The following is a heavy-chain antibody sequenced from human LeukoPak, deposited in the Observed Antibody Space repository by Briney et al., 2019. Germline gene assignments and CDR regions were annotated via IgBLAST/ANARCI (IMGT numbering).Heavy chain of an antibody. V-gene: IGHV3-30-3*01. CDR3: ARGAAYSSSWFLGSIGGIDY. J-gene: IGHJ4*02. Sequence: SCKASGYTFTSYAMHWVRQAPGKGLEWVAVISYDGSNKYYADSVKGRFTISRDNSKNTLYLQMNSLRAEDTAVYYCARGAAYSSSWFLGSIGGIDYWGQGTLVTVSS. CDR2: ISYDGSNK. D-gene: IGHD6-13*01. CDR1: GYTFTSYA.